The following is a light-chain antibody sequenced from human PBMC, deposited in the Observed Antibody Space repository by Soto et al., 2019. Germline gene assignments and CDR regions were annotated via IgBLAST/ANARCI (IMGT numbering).Light chain of an antibody. J-gene: IGLJ1*01. CDR3: QSYDSSLSGSYV. CDR2: GNS. CDR1: RSNIGAGYD. Sequence: QSVLTQPPSVSGAPGQRVTISCTGSRSNIGAGYDVHWYQQLPGTAPKLLIYGNSNRPSGVPDRFSGSKSGTSASLAITGLQAEDDADYYCQSYDSSLSGSYVFGTGTKVTVL. V-gene: IGLV1-40*01.